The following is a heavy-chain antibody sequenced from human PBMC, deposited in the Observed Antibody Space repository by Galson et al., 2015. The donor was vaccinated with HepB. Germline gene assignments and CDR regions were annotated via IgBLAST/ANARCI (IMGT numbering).Heavy chain of an antibody. CDR1: GYTFTGYY. V-gene: IGHV1-2*02. CDR2: INPNSGGT. Sequence: SVKVSCKASGYTFTGYYMHWVRQAPGQGLEWMGWINPNSGGTNYAQKFQGRVTMTRDTSISTAYMELSRLRSDDTAVYYCASAYCSSTSCYTNYYYYYMDVWGKGTTVTVSS. D-gene: IGHD2-2*02. J-gene: IGHJ6*03. CDR3: ASAYCSSTSCYTNYYYYYMDV.